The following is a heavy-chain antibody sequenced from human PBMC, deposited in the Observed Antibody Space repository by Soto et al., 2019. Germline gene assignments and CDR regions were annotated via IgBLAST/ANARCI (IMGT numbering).Heavy chain of an antibody. V-gene: IGHV1-3*01. J-gene: IGHJ3*02. Sequence: QVQLVQSGAEVKKPGASVKVSCKASGYTFTSYAMHWVRQAPGQRLEWMGWINAGNGNTKYSQKFQGRVTITRDTSASTAYMELSSLRSEDTAVYYCAREARGGDYGDAFDIWGQGTMVTVSS. CDR3: AREARGGDYGDAFDI. CDR1: GYTFTSYA. D-gene: IGHD4-17*01. CDR2: INAGNGNT.